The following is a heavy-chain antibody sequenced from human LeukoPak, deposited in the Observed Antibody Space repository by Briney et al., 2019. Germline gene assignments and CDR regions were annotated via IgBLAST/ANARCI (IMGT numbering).Heavy chain of an antibody. CDR2: INPNSGGT. J-gene: IGHJ4*02. Sequence: ASVKVSCKASGYTFTGYYMHWVRQAPGQGLEWMGRINPNSGGTNYAQKFQGRVTMTRDTSISTAYMELSRLRSDDTAVYYCARVYSSGWYEETFDYWGQGTLVTVSS. D-gene: IGHD6-19*01. CDR1: GYTFTGYY. V-gene: IGHV1-2*06. CDR3: ARVYSSGWYEETFDY.